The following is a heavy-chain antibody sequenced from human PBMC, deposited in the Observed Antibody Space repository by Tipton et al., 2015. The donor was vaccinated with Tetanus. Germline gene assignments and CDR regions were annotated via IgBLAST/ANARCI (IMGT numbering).Heavy chain of an antibody. J-gene: IGHJ5*02. CDR3: ARHLYGYWFDP. Sequence: LSLTCTVSGGSITDKKYYWGWIRQPPGKGLEWIASIYFKGDTYYNPSLRSRVTIDVDTSQNLFSVNLTSVTAADTAVYYCARHLYGYWFDPWGQGALVTVSS. V-gene: IGHV4-39*01. D-gene: IGHD3-10*01. CDR1: GGSITDKKYY. CDR2: IYFKGDT.